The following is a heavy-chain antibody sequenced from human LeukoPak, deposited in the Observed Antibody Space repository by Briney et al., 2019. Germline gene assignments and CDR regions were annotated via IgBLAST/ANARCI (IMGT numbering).Heavy chain of an antibody. D-gene: IGHD4-17*01. CDR3: ARRPITTVTTGPPYYYMDV. J-gene: IGHJ6*03. CDR1: GGSFSGYY. V-gene: IGHV4-34*01. Sequence: SETLSLTCAVYGGSFSGYYWSWIRQPPGKGLEWIGEINHSGSTNYNPSLKSRVTISVDTPKNQFSLKLSSVTAADTAVYYCARRPITTVTTGPPYYYMDVWGKGTTVTVSS. CDR2: INHSGST.